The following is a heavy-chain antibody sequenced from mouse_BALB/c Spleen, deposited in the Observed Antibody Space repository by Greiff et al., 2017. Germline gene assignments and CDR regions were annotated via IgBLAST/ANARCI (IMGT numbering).Heavy chain of an antibody. CDR1: GFTFSSYG. V-gene: IGHV5-6-3*01. Sequence: EVMLVESGGGLVQPGGSLKLSCAASGFTFSSYGMSWVRQTPDKRLELVATINSNGGSTYYPDSVKGRFTISRDNAKNTLYLQMSSLKSEDTAMYYCARDRYYYGSSYYFDYWGQGTTLTVSS. J-gene: IGHJ2*01. CDR2: INSNGGST. D-gene: IGHD1-1*01. CDR3: ARDRYYYGSSYYFDY.